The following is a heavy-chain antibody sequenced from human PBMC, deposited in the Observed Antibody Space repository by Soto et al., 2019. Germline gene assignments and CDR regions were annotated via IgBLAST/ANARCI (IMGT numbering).Heavy chain of an antibody. Sequence: PGGSLRLSCAASGFTFSSYAMSWVRQAPGKGLEWVSAISGSGGSTYYADSVKGRFTISRDSSNNALFLQMSRLRAEDTAVYYCAKALWSSSGYYCSGYSLFDYWGQGTLATVSS. CDR1: GFTFSSYA. V-gene: IGHV3-23*01. CDR2: ISGSGGST. CDR3: AKALWSSSGYYCSGYSLFDY. J-gene: IGHJ4*02. D-gene: IGHD3-3*01.